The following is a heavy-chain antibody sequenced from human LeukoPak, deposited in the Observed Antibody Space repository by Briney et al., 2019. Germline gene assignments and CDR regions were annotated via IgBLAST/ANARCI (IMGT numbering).Heavy chain of an antibody. CDR1: GGSISSYY. CDR3: ARDEPSEWGDYYYGMDV. D-gene: IGHD1-26*01. CDR2: IYYSGST. V-gene: IGHV4-59*01. Sequence: SETLSLTCTVSGGSISSYYWSWIRQPPGKGLEWIGYIYYSGSTNYNPSLKSRVTISVDTSKNQSSLKLSSVTAADTAVYYCARDEPSEWGDYYYGMDVWGQGTTVTVSS. J-gene: IGHJ6*02.